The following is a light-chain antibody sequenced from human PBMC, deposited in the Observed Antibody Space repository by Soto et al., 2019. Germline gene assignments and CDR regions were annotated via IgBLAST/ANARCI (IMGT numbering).Light chain of an antibody. V-gene: IGLV2-14*01. CDR2: EVS. CDR1: SSDVGGYNY. J-gene: IGLJ1*01. CDR3: SSYTSS. Sequence: QSALTQPASVSGSPGQSITISCTGNSSDVGGYNYVSWYQQHPGKAPKLMIYEVSNRPSGVSNRFSGSKSGNTASLTISGLQAEDEADYYCSSYTSSFGTGTKFTVL.